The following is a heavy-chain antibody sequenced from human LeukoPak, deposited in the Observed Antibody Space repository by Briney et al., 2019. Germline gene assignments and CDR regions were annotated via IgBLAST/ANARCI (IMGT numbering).Heavy chain of an antibody. CDR2: INTNTGNP. D-gene: IGHD3-22*01. Sequence: ASVKVSCKASGYTFTSYAMNWVRQAPGQGLEWMGWINTNTGNPTYAQGFTGRFVFSLDTSVSTAYLQISSLKAEDTAVYYCARDRETSSGYYPSADHDAFDIWGQGTMVTVSS. CDR1: GYTFTSYA. V-gene: IGHV7-4-1*02. CDR3: ARDRETSSGYYPSADHDAFDI. J-gene: IGHJ3*02.